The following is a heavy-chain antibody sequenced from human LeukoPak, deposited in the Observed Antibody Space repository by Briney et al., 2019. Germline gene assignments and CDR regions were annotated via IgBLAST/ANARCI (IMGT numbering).Heavy chain of an antibody. CDR2: ISGNGAST. V-gene: IGHV3-23*01. Sequence: GGSLRLSCAASGFTFSNYALNWVRQAPGKGLEWVSAISGNGASTYYADSVKGRFTISRDNSKNTLYLQMNSLRAEDTAVYYCAREGAIAARPFYFDYWGQGTLVTVSS. CDR1: GFTFSNYA. D-gene: IGHD6-6*01. J-gene: IGHJ4*02. CDR3: AREGAIAARPFYFDY.